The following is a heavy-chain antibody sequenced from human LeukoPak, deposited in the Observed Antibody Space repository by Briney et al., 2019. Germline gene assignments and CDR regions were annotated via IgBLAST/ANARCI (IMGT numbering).Heavy chain of an antibody. CDR2: IYYYGST. Sequence: SETLSLTCTVSGGSVSSSGYYWGWIRQTPGKGLEWIGSIYYYGSTYYNPSLKSRVTISVDTSKNQFSLKLSSVTAADTAVYYCARKMRPHYSDGSAYDFWGQGTRVTVSS. CDR3: ARKMRPHYSDGSAYDF. V-gene: IGHV4-39*01. CDR1: GGSVSSSGYY. D-gene: IGHD3-22*01. J-gene: IGHJ4*02.